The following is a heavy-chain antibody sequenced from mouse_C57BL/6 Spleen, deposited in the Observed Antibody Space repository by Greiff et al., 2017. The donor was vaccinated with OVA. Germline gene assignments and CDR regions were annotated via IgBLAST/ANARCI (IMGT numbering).Heavy chain of an antibody. D-gene: IGHD2-5*01. CDR3: ARSDSNYDY. CDR2: IYPSDSET. CDR1: GYTFTSYW. Sequence: QVQLQQPGAELVRPGSSVKLSCKASGYTFTSYWMDWVKQRPGQGLEWIGNIYPSDSETHYNQKFKDKATLTVDKSSSTAYMQLSSLTSEDSAVYYCARSDSNYDYWGQGTTLTVSS. J-gene: IGHJ2*01. V-gene: IGHV1-61*01.